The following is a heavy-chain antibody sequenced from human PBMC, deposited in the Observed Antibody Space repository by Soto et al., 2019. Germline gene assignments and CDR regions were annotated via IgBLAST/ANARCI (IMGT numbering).Heavy chain of an antibody. Sequence: QVQLVQSGAEVKKPGSSVKVSCKASGGTFSSYAISWVRQAPGQGLEWMGGIIPIFGTANYAQEFQGRVTITADESTSTAYMELSSLRAEDTAVYYCATEGYCTNGVCPYYYYGMDVWGQGTTVTVSS. CDR2: IIPIFGTA. J-gene: IGHJ6*02. D-gene: IGHD2-8*01. CDR3: ATEGYCTNGVCPYYYYGMDV. V-gene: IGHV1-69*01. CDR1: GGTFSSYA.